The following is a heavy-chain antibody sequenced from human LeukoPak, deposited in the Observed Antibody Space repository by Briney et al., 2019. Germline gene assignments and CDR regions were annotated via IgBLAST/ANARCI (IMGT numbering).Heavy chain of an antibody. J-gene: IGHJ4*02. D-gene: IGHD1-7*01. Sequence: SETLSLTCTVSGGSISSYYWSWIRQPAGKGLEWIGRIYTSGSTNYNPSLKSRVTMSVDTSKNQFSLKVSSVTAADTAVYYCARIRVELRAPDYWGQGTLVTVSS. CDR3: ARIRVELRAPDY. CDR1: GGSISSYY. CDR2: IYTSGST. V-gene: IGHV4-4*07.